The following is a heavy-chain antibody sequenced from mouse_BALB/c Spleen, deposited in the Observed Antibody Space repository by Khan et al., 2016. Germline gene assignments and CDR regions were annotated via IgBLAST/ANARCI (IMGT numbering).Heavy chain of an antibody. J-gene: IGHJ2*01. Sequence: EVQLQESGPELVKPGASVKISCKASGYTFTDYNMHWVKQSHGKSLEWIGYIYPYSGGTGYNQKFKSKATLSAENFSSTAYMHLRSLTSEDSAVYFCAREGNWVFDYWGQGTTLTVSS. D-gene: IGHD4-1*01. CDR1: GYTFTDYN. CDR3: AREGNWVFDY. CDR2: IYPYSGGT. V-gene: IGHV1S29*02.